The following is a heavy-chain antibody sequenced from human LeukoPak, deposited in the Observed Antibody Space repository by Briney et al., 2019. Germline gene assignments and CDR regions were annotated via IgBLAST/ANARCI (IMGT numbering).Heavy chain of an antibody. CDR3: ARWNSPGTNFDY. V-gene: IGHV3-7*01. CDR1: GFTFSSYW. D-gene: IGHD1-7*01. J-gene: IGHJ4*02. Sequence: PGGSLRLSCAASGFTFSSYWMSWVRQAPGKGLEWVANIKQDGSEKHYVDSVKGRFTISRDNAKNSLYLEMSSLRVEDTAVYYCARWNSPGTNFDYWGQGTLVTVSS. CDR2: IKQDGSEK.